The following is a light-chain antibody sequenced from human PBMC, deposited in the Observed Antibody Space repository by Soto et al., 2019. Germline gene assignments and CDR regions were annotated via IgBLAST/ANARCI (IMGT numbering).Light chain of an antibody. Sequence: EIVMMQSPSTLSVSPGERATLPCRASQSVSSNLAWYQQKPGQAPRLLIYGASARATGIPVRFSGSGSGTEFTLTISSLQSEDFAVYYCQQYNNWPRTFGQGTKVDIK. CDR2: GAS. CDR1: QSVSSN. CDR3: QQYNNWPRT. V-gene: IGKV3-15*01. J-gene: IGKJ1*01.